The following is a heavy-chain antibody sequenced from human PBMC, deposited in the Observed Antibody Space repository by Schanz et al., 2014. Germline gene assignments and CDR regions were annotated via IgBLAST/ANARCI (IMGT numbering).Heavy chain of an antibody. CDR2: TSFDGNEK. CDR1: RFIFKSYA. J-gene: IGHJ6*02. CDR3: ARDPLPYSSYSYYTMDV. D-gene: IGHD2-21*01. V-gene: IGHV3-30*04. Sequence: QVQLVESGGGVVQPGRSLRLSCTASRFIFKSYAMHWVRQAPGKGLEWVAFTSFDGNEKSYADSVKGRFTISRDNYKSTMFLQMNSLRPDDTAVYYCARDPLPYSSYSYYTMDVWGQGTTVTISS.